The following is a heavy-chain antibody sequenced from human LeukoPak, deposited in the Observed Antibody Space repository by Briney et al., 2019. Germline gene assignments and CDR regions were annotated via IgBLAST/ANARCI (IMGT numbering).Heavy chain of an antibody. CDR1: GFTLSTYA. D-gene: IGHD3-10*01. CDR2: ISGSGGPT. J-gene: IGHJ4*02. CDR3: AKDLMVRGVIRALDAYYFEY. Sequence: GGSLRLSCAASGFTLSTYAMSWVRQAPGKGLEWVSGISGSGGPTYYADSVKGRFIISRDNSKNTLYLQMNSLRAEDTAVYYCAKDLMVRGVIRALDAYYFEYWGQGTLVTVSS. V-gene: IGHV3-23*01.